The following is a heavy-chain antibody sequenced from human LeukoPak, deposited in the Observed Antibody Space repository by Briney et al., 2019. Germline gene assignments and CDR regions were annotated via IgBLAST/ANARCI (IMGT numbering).Heavy chain of an antibody. CDR1: GDSIRRSSYF. V-gene: IGHV4-39*07. CDR2: VYSSGSI. CDR3: TRDMEYPGAGFDY. Sequence: SETLSLTCTVSGDSIRRSSYFWAWVRQPPGKGLEWIGSVYSSGSIYYNPSLRSQITISIDTSKNQFSLKLTSVAAADTAMYYCTRDMEYPGAGFDYWGQGIPVTVSS. J-gene: IGHJ4*02. D-gene: IGHD3-3*01.